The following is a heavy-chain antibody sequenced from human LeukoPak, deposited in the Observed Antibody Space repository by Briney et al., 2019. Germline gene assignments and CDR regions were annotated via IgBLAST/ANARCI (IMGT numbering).Heavy chain of an antibody. D-gene: IGHD2-2*03. CDR2: ISGSGGST. CDR3: ARDLGLDGD. Sequence: GGSLRLSCAASGFTFNNYGMSWVRQAPGKGLEWVSAISGSGGSTYYADSVKGRFTISRDNAKNSLYLQMNSLRAEDTAVYYCARDLGLDGDWGQGTLVTVSS. J-gene: IGHJ4*02. CDR1: GFTFNNYG. V-gene: IGHV3-23*01.